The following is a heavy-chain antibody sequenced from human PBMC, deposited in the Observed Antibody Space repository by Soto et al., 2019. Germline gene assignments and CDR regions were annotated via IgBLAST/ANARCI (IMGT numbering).Heavy chain of an antibody. CDR1: GGSFSGYY. V-gene: IGHV4-34*01. CDR3: ASRPSGSYYYYYGMDV. Sequence: SETLSLTCAVYGGSFSGYYWSWIRQPPGKGLEWIGEINHSGSTNYNPSLKSRVTISVDTSKNQFSLKLSSVTAADTAVYYCASRPSGSYYYYYGMDVWGQGTTVTVSS. J-gene: IGHJ6*02. D-gene: IGHD1-26*01. CDR2: INHSGST.